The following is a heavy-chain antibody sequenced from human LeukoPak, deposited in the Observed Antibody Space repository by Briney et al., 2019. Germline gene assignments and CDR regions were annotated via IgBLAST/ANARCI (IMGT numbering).Heavy chain of an antibody. V-gene: IGHV3-30*18. CDR1: GFTFSSYG. J-gene: IGHJ4*02. CDR2: ISYDGSNK. D-gene: IGHD3-9*01. CDR3: AKDLLEGYDILTGYIMGQDY. Sequence: GRSLRLSCAASGFTFSSYGMHWVRQAPGKGLEWVAVISYDGSNKYYADSVKGRSTISRDNSKNTLYLQMNSLRAEDTAVYYCAKDLLEGYDILTGYIMGQDYWGQGTLVTVSS.